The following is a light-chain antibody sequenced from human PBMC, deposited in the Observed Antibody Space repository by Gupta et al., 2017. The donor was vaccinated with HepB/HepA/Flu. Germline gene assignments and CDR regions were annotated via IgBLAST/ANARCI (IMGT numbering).Light chain of an antibody. V-gene: IGKV1-17*02. CDR1: QTIRND. CDR2: GAS. J-gene: IGKJ1*01. Sequence: DIQMTQSPSSLSASVGDRATITCRASQTIRNDLNWYHQRPGEAPRCLIYGASTLETGVPSRFSGNGFGTDFTLTISNVQAEDFGVYYCIQIERFPWAFGQGTKVEIK. CDR3: IQIERFPWA.